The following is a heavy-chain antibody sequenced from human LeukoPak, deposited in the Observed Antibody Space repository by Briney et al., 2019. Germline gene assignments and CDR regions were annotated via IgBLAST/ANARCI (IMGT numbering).Heavy chain of an antibody. CDR2: INHSGST. D-gene: IGHD3-16*02. CDR3: ARGPGVIDAFDI. Sequence: SETLSLTCTVSGGSISGYYWSWIRQPPGKGLEWIGEINHSGSTNYNPSLKSRVTISVDTSKNQFSLKLSSVTAADTAVYYCARGPGVIDAFDIWGQGTMVTVSS. J-gene: IGHJ3*02. V-gene: IGHV4-34*01. CDR1: GGSISGYY.